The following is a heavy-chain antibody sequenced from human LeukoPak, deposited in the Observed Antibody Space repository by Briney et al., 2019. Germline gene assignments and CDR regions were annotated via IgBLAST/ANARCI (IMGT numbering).Heavy chain of an antibody. D-gene: IGHD4-17*01. V-gene: IGHV1-2*02. Sequence: ASVKVSCKASGYTFTGYYMHWVRQAPGQGLEWMGWINPNSGGTNYAQKFQGRVTMTRDTSISTAYMELSRLRSDDTAVYYCARSDNYGDYLFNWVRRVEGHLIDYWGQGTLVTVSS. CDR3: ARSDNYGDYLFNWVRRVEGHLIDY. CDR2: INPNSGGT. J-gene: IGHJ4*02. CDR1: GYTFTGYY.